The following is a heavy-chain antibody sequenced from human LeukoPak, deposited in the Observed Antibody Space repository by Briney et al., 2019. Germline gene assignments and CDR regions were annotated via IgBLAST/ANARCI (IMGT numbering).Heavy chain of an antibody. CDR1: GFTFSSYA. Sequence: SGGSLRLSCAASGFTFSSYAMSWVRQAPGKGLEWVSAISSGSGGSTYYAGSVKGRFTISRVNSKDSLYLQMNSLRAEDTAVYYCARDFRLYSSVGSYDYWGQGTLVTVSS. CDR2: ISSGSGGST. CDR3: ARDFRLYSSVGSYDY. V-gene: IGHV3-23*01. D-gene: IGHD6-19*01. J-gene: IGHJ4*02.